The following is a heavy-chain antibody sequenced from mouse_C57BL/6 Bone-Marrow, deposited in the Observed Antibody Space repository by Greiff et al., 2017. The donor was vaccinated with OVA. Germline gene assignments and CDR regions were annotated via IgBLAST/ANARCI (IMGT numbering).Heavy chain of an antibody. V-gene: IGHV5-12*01. CDR1: GFTFSDFY. CDR2: ISNGGGST. CDR3: ARLDAMDY. Sequence: EVMLVESGGGLVQPGGSLNLSCAASGFTFSDFYMYWIRQTPEKRLEWFAYISNGGGSTYYPDTVKGRFTISRDNANNTLYLQMSRLKSEDTAMYYCARLDAMDYWGQGTSVTVSS. J-gene: IGHJ4*01.